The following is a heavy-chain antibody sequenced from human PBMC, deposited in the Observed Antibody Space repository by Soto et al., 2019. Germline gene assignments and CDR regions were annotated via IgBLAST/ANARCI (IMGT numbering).Heavy chain of an antibody. Sequence: QVHLVESGGGLVKPGGSLRLSCAASGFTFSHYYMSWIRQAPGKGLEWVSYINGGGTTIYYADSVKGRFTISRDNAKDSLYLQMNSLRAEDTAVYYCARNSPTTYFGYWGQGTLVTVSS. CDR1: GFTFSHYY. CDR3: ARNSPTTYFGY. CDR2: INGGGTTI. D-gene: IGHD5-12*01. V-gene: IGHV3-11*01. J-gene: IGHJ4*02.